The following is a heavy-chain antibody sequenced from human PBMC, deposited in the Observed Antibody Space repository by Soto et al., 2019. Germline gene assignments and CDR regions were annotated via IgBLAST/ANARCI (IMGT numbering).Heavy chain of an antibody. CDR1: GLIFSNYR. Sequence: PGGSLRLSCAASGLIFSNYRMHWVRQAPGKGLVWVSCISTDGSITNYADSVKGRFTFSRENAKNTLYLQMNSLRAEDTALYYCARDTDGLHYWGQGTMVTVSS. V-gene: IGHV3-74*01. CDR3: ARDTDGLHY. J-gene: IGHJ4*02. CDR2: ISTDGSIT.